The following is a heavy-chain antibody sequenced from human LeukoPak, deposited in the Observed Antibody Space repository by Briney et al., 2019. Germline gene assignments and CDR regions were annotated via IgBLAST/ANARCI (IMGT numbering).Heavy chain of an antibody. D-gene: IGHD6-13*01. CDR2: IKQDGSEK. Sequence: PGGSLRLSCAASGFTFSSYAMSWARQAPGKGLEWVANIKQDGSEKYYVDSGKGRFTISRDNAKNSLYLQMNSLRAEDTAVYYCAREGVAAPFDYWGQGTLVTVSS. CDR3: AREGVAAPFDY. CDR1: GFTFSSYA. J-gene: IGHJ4*02. V-gene: IGHV3-7*03.